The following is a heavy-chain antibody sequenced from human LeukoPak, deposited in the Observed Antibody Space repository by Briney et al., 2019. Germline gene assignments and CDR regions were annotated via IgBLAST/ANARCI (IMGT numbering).Heavy chain of an antibody. J-gene: IGHJ4*02. CDR1: GASMSSYY. CDR3: AGAPVAGLDS. V-gene: IGHV4-4*09. CDR2: LYSSGST. D-gene: IGHD6-19*01. Sequence: SETLSLTCSVSGASMSSYYWSWIRRPPGKGLEWIGYLYSSGSTSESTYYNPSLKSRVTISLDASASQFSLRLSSVTAADTAVYYCAGAPVAGLDSWGQGTLVTVSS.